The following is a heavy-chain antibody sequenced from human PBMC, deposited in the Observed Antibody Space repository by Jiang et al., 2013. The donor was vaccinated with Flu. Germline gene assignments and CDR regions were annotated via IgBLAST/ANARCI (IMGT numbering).Heavy chain of an antibody. D-gene: IGHD3-22*01. CDR2: ITPIFGTA. Sequence: SGAEVKKPGSSVKVSCKASGDTFSSYAINWVRQAPGQGLEWMGGITPIFGTANYAQKFQGRVTITADESTGTAYMELSSLRSEDTAVYYCARGPGTSGYYYFYWGQGTLVTVSS. CDR3: ARGPGTSGYYYFY. CDR1: GDTFSSYA. J-gene: IGHJ4*02. V-gene: IGHV1-69*01.